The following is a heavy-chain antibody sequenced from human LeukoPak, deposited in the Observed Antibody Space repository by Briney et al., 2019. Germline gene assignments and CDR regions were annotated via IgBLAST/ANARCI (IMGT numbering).Heavy chain of an antibody. D-gene: IGHD6-13*01. CDR1: GFTFSNYG. CDR2: ISGSGGST. V-gene: IGHV3-23*01. CDR3: AKSTGYSTTGRDFDS. Sequence: GGSLRLSCAASGFTFSNYGMHWVRQAPGKGLEWVSAISGSGGSTYYADSVKGRFTISRDNSKNTLFMPLSSLRADGTAVYYWAKSTGYSTTGRDFDSWGRGTLVTVSS. J-gene: IGHJ4*02.